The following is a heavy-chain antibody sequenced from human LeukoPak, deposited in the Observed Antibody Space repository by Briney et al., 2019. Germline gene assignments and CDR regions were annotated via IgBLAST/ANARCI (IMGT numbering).Heavy chain of an antibody. CDR3: ARAEIKLYNQRRYYFDY. CDR2: INHSGST. V-gene: IGHV4-34*01. CDR1: GGSISSYY. J-gene: IGHJ4*02. D-gene: IGHD3-16*02. Sequence: SETLSLTCTVSGGSISSYYWSWIRQPPGKGLEWIGEINHSGSTNYNPSLKSRVTISVDTSKNQFSLKLSSVTAADTAVYYCARAEIKLYNQRRYYFDYWGQGTLVTVSS.